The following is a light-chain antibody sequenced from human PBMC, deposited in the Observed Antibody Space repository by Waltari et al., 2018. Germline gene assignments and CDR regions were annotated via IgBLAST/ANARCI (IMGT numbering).Light chain of an antibody. CDR3: QHYNSYPLT. CDR2: KAS. CDR1: QSISSW. J-gene: IGKJ4*01. Sequence: DIQMTQSPSTLSASVGDRVTITCRASQSISSWLAWYQQKPGQAPKLLIYKASSVESGVPSRFSGTESGTEFTLTISSLQPDDFATYYCQHYNSYPLTFGGGTKVEIK. V-gene: IGKV1-5*03.